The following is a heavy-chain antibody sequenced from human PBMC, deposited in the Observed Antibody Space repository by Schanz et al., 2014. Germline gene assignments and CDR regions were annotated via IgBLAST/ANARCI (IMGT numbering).Heavy chain of an antibody. V-gene: IGHV1-46*01. Sequence: QVQLVQSGAEVKKPGASVKVSCKASGYTFSSYGITWVRQAPGQGLEWMGYIYSSGGGTSYAQKFQDRLTMTRDASTSTVYMELSSLRSEDTAVYYCARDQSPYTNSSDVRYFDYWGQGTLVTVSS. CDR2: IYSSGGGT. J-gene: IGHJ4*02. CDR3: ARDQSPYTNSSDVRYFDY. D-gene: IGHD6-6*01. CDR1: GYTFSSYG.